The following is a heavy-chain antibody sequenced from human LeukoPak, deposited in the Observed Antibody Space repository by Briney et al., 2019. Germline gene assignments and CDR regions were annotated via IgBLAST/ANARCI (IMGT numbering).Heavy chain of an antibody. CDR2: MNPNSGKT. CDR1: GYTFTRYD. V-gene: IGHV1-8*03. J-gene: IGHJ6*02. CDR3: ASARSGRILSGYRPRLYYGMDL. Sequence: GGAVTVSCMASGYTFTRYDINWVGQAAGQGVEGMGWMNPNSGKTDYAHMVQGRVTLIRKTSIRTDYMEVSSLRAEGTAVYYCASARSGRILSGYRPRLYYGMDLWGQGATLTVSS. D-gene: IGHD3-9*01.